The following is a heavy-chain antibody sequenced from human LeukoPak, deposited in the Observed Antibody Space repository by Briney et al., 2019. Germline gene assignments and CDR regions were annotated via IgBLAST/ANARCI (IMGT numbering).Heavy chain of an antibody. CDR2: INQDASEI. CDR3: ARDRHINRWSNDRFDY. CDR1: RFTFSNYW. V-gene: IGHV3-7*01. Sequence: PGGSLRLSCTASRFTFSNYWMTWVRQAPGKGLEWVGNINQDASEINYVDSVKGRFTISRVNAENSLYLQMNSLGAEDTAIYYCARDRHINRWSNDRFDYWGQGALVTVSS. J-gene: IGHJ4*02. D-gene: IGHD3-22*01.